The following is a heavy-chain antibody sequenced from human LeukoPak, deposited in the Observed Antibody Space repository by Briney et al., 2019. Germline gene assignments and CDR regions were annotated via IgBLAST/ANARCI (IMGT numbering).Heavy chain of an antibody. D-gene: IGHD7-27*01. CDR1: GFSLGRHA. J-gene: IGHJ3*02. Sequence: GGSLRLSCTISGFSLGRHAMSWVRQAPGKGLEWVSASSGSGDNTYYADSVKGRFTISRDNSKNMLYLQMNSLRAEDTAVYYCARPLAGHDAFDIWGQGTMVTVSS. CDR2: SSGSGDNT. CDR3: ARPLAGHDAFDI. V-gene: IGHV3-23*01.